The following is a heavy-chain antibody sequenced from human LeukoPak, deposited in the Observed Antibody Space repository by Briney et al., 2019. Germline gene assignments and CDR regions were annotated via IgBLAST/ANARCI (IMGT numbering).Heavy chain of an antibody. Sequence: SETLSLTCTVSGGSISSYYWSWIRQPPGKGLEWIGYIYYSGSTNYNPPLKSRVTISVDTSKNQFSLKLSSVTAADTAVYYCARQNTMIVVVITVWGQGTLVTVSS. J-gene: IGHJ4*02. CDR3: ARQNTMIVVVITV. CDR1: GGSISSYY. V-gene: IGHV4-59*08. D-gene: IGHD3-22*01. CDR2: IYYSGST.